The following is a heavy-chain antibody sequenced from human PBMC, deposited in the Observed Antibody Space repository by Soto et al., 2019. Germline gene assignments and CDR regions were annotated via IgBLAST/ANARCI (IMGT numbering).Heavy chain of an antibody. V-gene: IGHV1-18*01. D-gene: IGHD2-8*01. Sequence: QVQLVQSGAEVKKPGASVKVSCKASGYTFTSYGISWVRQAPGQGLEWMGWISAYNGNTNYAQKLQGRVTMTTDTATSTAYMELRSLRSDDTAVYYCARFRGYCTNGVCYQTPLRWCDPWGQGTLVTVSS. CDR1: GYTFTSYG. CDR3: ARFRGYCTNGVCYQTPLRWCDP. CDR2: ISAYNGNT. J-gene: IGHJ5*02.